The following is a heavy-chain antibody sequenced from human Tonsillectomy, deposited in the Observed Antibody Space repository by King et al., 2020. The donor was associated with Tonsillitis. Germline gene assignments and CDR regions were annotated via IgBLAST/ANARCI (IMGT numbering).Heavy chain of an antibody. CDR3: AREGGSFRHFDL. CDR1: GYSFTNYY. J-gene: IGHJ2*01. Sequence: VQLVQSGAEVKEPGASLKVSCKASGYSFTNYYMHWVRQAPGQRLEWMGLINPSGTGTGYAQNFQGRITMTRDMSTGTDYMELSSLRSDDTAVYYRAREGGSFRHFDLWGRGTLVTVSS. V-gene: IGHV1-46*01. CDR2: INPSGTGT. D-gene: IGHD2/OR15-2a*01.